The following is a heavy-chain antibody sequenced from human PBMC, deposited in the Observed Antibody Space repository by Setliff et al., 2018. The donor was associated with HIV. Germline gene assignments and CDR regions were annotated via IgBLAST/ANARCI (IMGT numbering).Heavy chain of an antibody. CDR2: IYSSGST. CDR1: GGSINSYY. D-gene: IGHD2-21*02. V-gene: IGHV4-4*07. CDR3: VRHNPTVVTDGYDI. Sequence: SETLSLTCTVSGGSINSYYWSWIRQPAGKGLEWIGRIYSSGSTNYNPSLKSRVTISIDTSRNQFSLNLSSVTATETAVYYCVRHNPTVVTDGYDIWGQGTKVTVSS. J-gene: IGHJ3*02.